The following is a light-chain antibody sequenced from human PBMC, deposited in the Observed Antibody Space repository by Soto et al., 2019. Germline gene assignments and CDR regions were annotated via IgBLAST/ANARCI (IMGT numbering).Light chain of an antibody. CDR2: EVS. Sequence: LTQPASVSGSPGQSITISCTGTSSDIGGYNYVSWSQQHPGKAPQLMIYEVSNRPSGVSNRFSGSKSGNTASLTISGLQAEDEADYYCSSYTSSSTFVFGTGTKVTVL. J-gene: IGLJ1*01. V-gene: IGLV2-14*01. CDR1: SSDIGGYNY. CDR3: SSYTSSSTFV.